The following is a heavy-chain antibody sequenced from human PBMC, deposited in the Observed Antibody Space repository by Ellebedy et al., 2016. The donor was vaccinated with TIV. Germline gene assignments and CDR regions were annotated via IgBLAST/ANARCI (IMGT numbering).Heavy chain of an antibody. J-gene: IGHJ4*02. D-gene: IGHD6-13*01. CDR3: AKVGHSSSWYPSDY. Sequence: GESLKISXAASGFTFSSYAMSWVRQAPGKGLEWVSAISGSGGSTYYADSVKGRFTISRDNSKNTLYLQMNSLRAEDTAVYYCAKVGHSSSWYPSDYWGQGTLVTVSS. CDR2: ISGSGGST. V-gene: IGHV3-23*01. CDR1: GFTFSSYA.